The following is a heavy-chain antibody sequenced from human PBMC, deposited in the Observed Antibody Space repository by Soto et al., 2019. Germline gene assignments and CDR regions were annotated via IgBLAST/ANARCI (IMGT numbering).Heavy chain of an antibody. J-gene: IGHJ6*02. CDR3: ARDLSWYGGYYYYYGMDV. D-gene: IGHD6-13*01. Sequence: GASVKVSCKASGGTFSSYAISWVRQAPGQGLEWMGGIIPIFGTANYAQKFQGRVTITADESTSTAYMELSSLRSEDTAVYYCARDLSWYGGYYYYYGMDVWGQGTTVTVSS. CDR2: IIPIFGTA. CDR1: GGTFSSYA. V-gene: IGHV1-69*13.